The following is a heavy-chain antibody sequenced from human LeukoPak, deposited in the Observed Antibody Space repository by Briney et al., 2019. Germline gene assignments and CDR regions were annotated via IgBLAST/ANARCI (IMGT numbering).Heavy chain of an antibody. D-gene: IGHD3-22*01. CDR2: IYTSGST. V-gene: IGHV4-4*07. J-gene: IGHJ4*02. Sequence: SETLSLTCTVSGGSISSYYWSWIRQPAGKGQEWIGRIYTSGSTNYNPSLKSRVTMSVDTSKNQFSLKLSSVTAADTAVYYCASRGNYYDSSGYYRYWGQGTLVTVSS. CDR3: ASRGNYYDSSGYYRY. CDR1: GGSISSYY.